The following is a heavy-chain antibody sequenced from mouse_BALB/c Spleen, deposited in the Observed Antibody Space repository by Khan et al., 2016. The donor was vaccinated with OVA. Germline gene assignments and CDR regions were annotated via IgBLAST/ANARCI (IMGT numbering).Heavy chain of an antibody. CDR1: GFSLTNYS. V-gene: IGHV2-2*02. CDR2: IWSAGST. CDR3: ARRGYDYGRGALFAY. Sequence: QVQLKESGPGLVQPSQSLSITCTVSGFSLTNYSVHWVRQSPGKGLEWLGVIWSAGSTDYNADFITRLTIRKDNNRSQVFFKMNSPQPNDKAIYYCARRGYDYGRGALFAYWGQGTLVTVSA. D-gene: IGHD2-4*01. J-gene: IGHJ3*01.